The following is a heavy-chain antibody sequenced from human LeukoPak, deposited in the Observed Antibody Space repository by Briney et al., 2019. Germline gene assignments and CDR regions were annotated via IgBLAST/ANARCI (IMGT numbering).Heavy chain of an antibody. CDR1: GFTFSSYG. J-gene: IGHJ4*02. V-gene: IGHV3-30*03. CDR2: ISYDGSNK. Sequence: GRSLRLSCAASGFTFSSYGMHWVRQAPGKGLEWVAVISYDGSNKYYADSVKGRFTISRDNSKNTLYLQMNSLRAEDTAVYYCAGDAVAGFYYFDYWGQGTLVTVSS. D-gene: IGHD6-19*01. CDR3: AGDAVAGFYYFDY.